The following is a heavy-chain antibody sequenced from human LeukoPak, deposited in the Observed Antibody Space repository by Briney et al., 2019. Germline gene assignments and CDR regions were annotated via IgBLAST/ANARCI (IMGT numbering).Heavy chain of an antibody. V-gene: IGHV3-33*01. J-gene: IGHJ6*02. CDR2: IWYDGSNK. D-gene: IGHD5-18*01. CDR1: GFTFSSYG. Sequence: GGSLRLSCAASGFTFSSYGMHWGRQAPGKGLEWVAVIWYDGSNKYYADSVKSRFTISRDNSKNTLFLQMNSLRAEDTAVYYCARDLMAYTYGSYYGMDVWGQGTTVTVSS. CDR3: ARDLMAYTYGSYYGMDV.